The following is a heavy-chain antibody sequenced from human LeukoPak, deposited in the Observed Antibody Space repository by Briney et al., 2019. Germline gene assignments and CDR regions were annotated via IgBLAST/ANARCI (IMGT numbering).Heavy chain of an antibody. CDR1: GYTFTSYG. J-gene: IGHJ3*02. V-gene: IGHV1-18*01. D-gene: IGHD6-19*01. CDR3: ARDRSQWLDDAFDI. CDR2: ISAYNGNT. Sequence: GASVKVSCKASGYTFTSYGISWVRQAPGQGLEWMGWISAYNGNTNYAQKLQGRVTMTTDTSTSTACMELRSLRSDDTAVYYCARDRSQWLDDAFDIWGQGTMVTVSS.